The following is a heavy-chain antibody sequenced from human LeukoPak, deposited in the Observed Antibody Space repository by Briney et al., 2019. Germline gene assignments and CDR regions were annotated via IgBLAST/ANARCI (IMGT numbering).Heavy chain of an antibody. Sequence: SVKVSCKASGGTFSSYAISWVRQAPGQGLEWMGRIIPIFGTANYAQKYQGRVTITTDESTSTAYMELSSLRSEDTAVYYCLVPTTVTTGLREYWGQGTLVTVSS. CDR3: LVPTTVTTGLREY. CDR2: IIPIFGTA. V-gene: IGHV1-69*05. D-gene: IGHD4-17*01. J-gene: IGHJ4*02. CDR1: GGTFSSYA.